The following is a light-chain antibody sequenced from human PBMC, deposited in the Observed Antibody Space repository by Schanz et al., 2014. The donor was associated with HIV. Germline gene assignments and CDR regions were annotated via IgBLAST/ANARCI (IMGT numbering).Light chain of an antibody. Sequence: EIVMTQSPGTLSVSPGERATLSCRASQTVSKNLAWYQQKPGQAPRLLIYDASIRATGVPDRFSGSGSGTDFTLTISSLQSEDFAVYYCQQYNNWPQTFGQGTKVEIK. V-gene: IGKV3D-15*01. CDR1: QTVSKN. CDR2: DAS. CDR3: QQYNNWPQT. J-gene: IGKJ1*01.